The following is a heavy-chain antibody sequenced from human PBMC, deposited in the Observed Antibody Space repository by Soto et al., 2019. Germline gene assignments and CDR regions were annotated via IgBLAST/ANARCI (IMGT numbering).Heavy chain of an antibody. V-gene: IGHV3-30-3*01. Sequence: LRLSCVASGFTFDTYDIHWVRQAPGKGLQWVALISYEGSNTYYADSVRGRFTISRDNSKNTLYLQMNTLRPEDTGLYYCARVTPGNNLYYFSGLDFWGQGTSVTVSS. CDR3: ARVTPGNNLYYFSGLDF. D-gene: IGHD1-1*01. CDR1: GFTFDTYD. J-gene: IGHJ6*02. CDR2: ISYEGSNT.